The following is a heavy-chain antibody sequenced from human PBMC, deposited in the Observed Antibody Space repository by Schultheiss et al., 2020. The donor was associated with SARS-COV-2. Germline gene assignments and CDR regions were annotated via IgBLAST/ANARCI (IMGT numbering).Heavy chain of an antibody. CDR2: ISAYNGNT. CDR1: GYTFTSYG. V-gene: IGHV1-18*01. J-gene: IGHJ5*02. D-gene: IGHD5-12*01. Sequence: ASVKVSCKASGYTFTSYGISWVRQAPGQGLECMGWISAYNGNTNYAQKLQGRVTMTTDTSTSTAYMELRSLRSEDTAVYYCARDPRDTGYFDPWGQGTLVTVSS. CDR3: ARDPRDTGYFDP.